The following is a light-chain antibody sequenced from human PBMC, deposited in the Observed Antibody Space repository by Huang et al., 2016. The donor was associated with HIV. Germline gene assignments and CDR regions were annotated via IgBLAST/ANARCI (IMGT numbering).Light chain of an antibody. CDR1: QNMGSN. CDR3: YQYKHS. V-gene: IGKV3-15*01. Sequence: VLTQSPATLSVSLGESATVSCRASQNMGSNLAWYQQRPGQAPRLLIQGASTRATSVPARFSGSGSGTEFALTISSLRSEDSAVYYCYQYKHSFGQGTKLEIK. J-gene: IGKJ2*01. CDR2: GAS.